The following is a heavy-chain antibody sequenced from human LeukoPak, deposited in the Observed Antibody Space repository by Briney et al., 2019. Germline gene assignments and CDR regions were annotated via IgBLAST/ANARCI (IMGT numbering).Heavy chain of an antibody. CDR3: ARAKGDYDFWSGYYRGGFDY. Sequence: PSETLSLTCTVSGGSISSYYWSWIRQPPGKGLEWIGYIYYSGSTNYNPSLKSRVTISVDTSKNQFSLKLSSVTAADTAVYYCARAKGDYDFWSGYYRGGFDYWGQGTLVTVSS. D-gene: IGHD3-3*01. V-gene: IGHV4-59*01. CDR2: IYYSGST. J-gene: IGHJ4*02. CDR1: GGSISSYY.